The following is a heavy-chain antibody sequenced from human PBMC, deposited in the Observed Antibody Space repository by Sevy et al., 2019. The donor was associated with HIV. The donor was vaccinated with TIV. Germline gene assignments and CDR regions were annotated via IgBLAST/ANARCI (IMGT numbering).Heavy chain of an antibody. V-gene: IGHV3-49*04. CDR1: GFTFGDYA. J-gene: IGHJ6*02. CDR3: TRCPKTYYYDSSGYSDYYYYGMDV. Sequence: GGSLRLSCTASGFTFGDYAMSWVRQAPGKGLEWVGFIRSKAYGGTTEYAASVKGRFTISRDDSKSIAYLQMNSLKTEDTAVYYCTRCPKTYYYDSSGYSDYYYYGMDVWGQGTTVTVSS. D-gene: IGHD3-22*01. CDR2: IRSKAYGGTT.